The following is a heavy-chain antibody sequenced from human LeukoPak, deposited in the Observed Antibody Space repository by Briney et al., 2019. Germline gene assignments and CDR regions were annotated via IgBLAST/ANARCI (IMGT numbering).Heavy chain of an antibody. CDR3: ARDPHYCSSTSCYTGEYFQH. J-gene: IGHJ1*01. CDR2: ISSSSSYI. Sequence: PGGSLRLSCAASGFTFSSYSMNWVRQAPGKGLEWVSSISSSSSYIYYADSVKGRFTISRDNAKNSLYLQMNSLRAEDTAVYYCARDPHYCSSTSCYTGEYFQHWGQGTLVTVSS. D-gene: IGHD2-2*02. V-gene: IGHV3-21*01. CDR1: GFTFSSYS.